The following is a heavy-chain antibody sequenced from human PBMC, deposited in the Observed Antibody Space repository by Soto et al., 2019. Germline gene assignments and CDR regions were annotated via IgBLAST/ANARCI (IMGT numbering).Heavy chain of an antibody. V-gene: IGHV3-21*01. CDR3: ARPLTGDDAFDI. CDR2: ISSSSSYI. Sequence: GGSLRLSCAASGFTFSSYSMNWVRQAPGKGLEWVSSISSSSSYIYYADSVKGRFTISRDNAKNSLYLQMNSLRAEDTALYYCARPLTGDDAFDIWGQGTMVTVSS. J-gene: IGHJ3*02. CDR1: GFTFSSYS. D-gene: IGHD7-27*01.